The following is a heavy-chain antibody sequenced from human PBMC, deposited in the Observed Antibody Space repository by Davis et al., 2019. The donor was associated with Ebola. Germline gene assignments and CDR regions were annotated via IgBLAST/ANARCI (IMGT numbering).Heavy chain of an antibody. D-gene: IGHD1-26*01. V-gene: IGHV3-53*01. CDR2: LGTSADT. J-gene: IGHJ3*02. Sequence: GESLKISCAASGLTVSANYMSWVRQAPGKGLEWVSTLGTSADTYYADSVKGRFTISRDNSKNTLYLQMNGLRVEDTAIYYCAKDTSNIWFDIWGQGTMVTVSS. CDR3: AKDTSNIWFDI. CDR1: GLTVSANY.